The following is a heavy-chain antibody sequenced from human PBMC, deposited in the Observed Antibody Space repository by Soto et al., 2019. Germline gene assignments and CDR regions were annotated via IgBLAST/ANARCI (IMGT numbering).Heavy chain of an antibody. CDR2: ISSGGKTT. Sequence: PVGSLRLSCVASGFTFSSFEMNWVRQAPGKGLEWISYISSGGKTTYYADSVKGRFTISRDNAKNSLYLQMSSLGAEDAAVYYCARNYIIYYDGSRAHYSWGRGTLVTVSS. J-gene: IGHJ5*02. CDR1: GFTFSSFE. D-gene: IGHD3-22*01. V-gene: IGHV3-48*03. CDR3: ARNYIIYYDGSRAHYS.